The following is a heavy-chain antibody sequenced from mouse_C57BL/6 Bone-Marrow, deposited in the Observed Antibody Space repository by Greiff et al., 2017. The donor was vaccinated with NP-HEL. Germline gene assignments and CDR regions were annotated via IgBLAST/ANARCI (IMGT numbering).Heavy chain of an antibody. D-gene: IGHD1-1*01. V-gene: IGHV1-9*01. J-gene: IGHJ1*03. CDR1: GYTFTGYW. Sequence: VQLQQSGAELMKPGASVKLSCKATGYTFTGYWIEWVKQRPGHGLEWIGEILPGSGSTYYTEKFKGKATFTADTSFNTAYMQLSSLTTEDSAIYYGAGDYYGSSYWYFDVWGTGTTVTVSS. CDR3: AGDYYGSSYWYFDV. CDR2: ILPGSGST.